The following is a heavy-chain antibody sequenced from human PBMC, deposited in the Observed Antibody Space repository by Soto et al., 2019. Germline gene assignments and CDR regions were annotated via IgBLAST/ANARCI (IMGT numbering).Heavy chain of an antibody. Sequence: LSLTCAVSGGSISSGGYSWSWIRQPPGKGLEWIGYIYHSGSTYYNPSLKSRVTISVDRSKNQFSLKLSSVTAADTAVYYCASYNWNANWFDPWGQGTLVTVSS. CDR2: IYHSGST. CDR1: GGSISSGGYS. J-gene: IGHJ5*02. V-gene: IGHV4-30-2*01. D-gene: IGHD1-20*01. CDR3: ASYNWNANWFDP.